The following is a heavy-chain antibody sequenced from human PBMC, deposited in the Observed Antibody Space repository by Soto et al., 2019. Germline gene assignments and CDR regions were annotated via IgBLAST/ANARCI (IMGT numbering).Heavy chain of an antibody. CDR2: IYYSGST. V-gene: IGHV4-31*03. Sequence: QVQLQESGPGLVKPSQTLSLTCTVSGGSISSGGYYWSWIRQHPGKGLEWIGYIYYSGSTYYNPSLKSRVTISVDTSKNQFSLKLSAVTAADTAVYYCARDTLGEYWYFDLWGRGTLVTVSS. CDR3: ARDTLGEYWYFDL. J-gene: IGHJ2*01. CDR1: GGSISSGGYY.